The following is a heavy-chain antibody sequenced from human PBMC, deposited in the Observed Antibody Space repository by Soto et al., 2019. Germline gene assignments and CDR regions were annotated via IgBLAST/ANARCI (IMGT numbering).Heavy chain of an antibody. CDR3: ARDLYYYDSSGVFDP. CDR1: GGSISSGGYY. J-gene: IGHJ5*02. D-gene: IGHD3-22*01. Sequence: LCGGSISSGGYYWSWIRQHPGKGLEWIGYIYYSGSTYYNPSLKSRVTISVDTSKNQFSLKLSSVTAADTAVYYCARDLYYYDSSGVFDPWGQGTLVTVSS. V-gene: IGHV4-31*02. CDR2: IYYSGST.